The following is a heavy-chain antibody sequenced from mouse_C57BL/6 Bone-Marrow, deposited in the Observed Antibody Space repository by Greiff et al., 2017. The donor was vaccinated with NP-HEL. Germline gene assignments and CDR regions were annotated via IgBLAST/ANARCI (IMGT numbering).Heavy chain of an antibody. D-gene: IGHD1-1*01. V-gene: IGHV1-53*01. J-gene: IGHJ4*01. Sequence: QVQLQQPGTELVKPGASVKLSCKASGYTFTSYWMHRVKQRPGQGLEWIGNINPSNGGTNYNEKFKSKATLTVDKSSSTAYMQLSSLTSEDSAVYYCARSTSSYTSYYAMDYWGQGTSVTVSS. CDR2: INPSNGGT. CDR1: GYTFTSYW. CDR3: ARSTSSYTSYYAMDY.